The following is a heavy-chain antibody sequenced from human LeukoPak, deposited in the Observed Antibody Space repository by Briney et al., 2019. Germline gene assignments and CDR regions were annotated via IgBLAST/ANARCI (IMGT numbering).Heavy chain of an antibody. D-gene: IGHD3-3*01. V-gene: IGHV2-5*01. CDR3: ALHSEVGVVNDY. J-gene: IGHJ4*02. CDR1: GFSLSTSGPG. CDR2: NFWPDGK. Sequence: SSPSLVKPIPTLTLTCTFSGFSLSTSGPGVGWMRQPPVNALEWLATNFWPDGKGYSPSQKSRLTITKDTNKNYVVLTMTNMDPVETATYYCALHSEVGVVNDYWGQGTLVTVSS.